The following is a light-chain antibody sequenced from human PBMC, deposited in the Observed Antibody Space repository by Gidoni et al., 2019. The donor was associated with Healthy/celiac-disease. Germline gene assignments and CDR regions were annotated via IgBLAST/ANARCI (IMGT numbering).Light chain of an antibody. Sequence: QAVLPHPSSLSASPASSASLTCTLRSDINVGTYRIYWYQQKPGTPPQYLLRYKSASDKQQGSGVPSRFSGSKDASANAGILLISGLQSEDEADYYCMIWHSSAWVFGGGTKLTVL. J-gene: IGLJ3*02. CDR2: YKSASDK. V-gene: IGLV5-45*03. CDR1: SDINVGTYR. CDR3: MIWHSSAWV.